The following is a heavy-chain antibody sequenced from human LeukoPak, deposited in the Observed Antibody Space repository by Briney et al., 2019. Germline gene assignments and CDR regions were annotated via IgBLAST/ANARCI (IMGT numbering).Heavy chain of an antibody. D-gene: IGHD3-3*01. V-gene: IGHV3-23*01. CDR3: AKDQIIPQVDCYYHYMDV. CDR2: ISGSGGSR. CDR1: GFTFNKYA. Sequence: GGSLRLSCAASGFTFNKYAIYWVRQAPGKGLEWVSAISGSGGSRYYVDSVKGRFTISRDNSKNTVYLQMNSLRAEDTAVYYCAKDQIIPQVDCYYHYMDVWGKGTTVTVSS. J-gene: IGHJ6*03.